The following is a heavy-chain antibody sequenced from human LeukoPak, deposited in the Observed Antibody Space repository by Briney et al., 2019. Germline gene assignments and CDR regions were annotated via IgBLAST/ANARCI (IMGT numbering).Heavy chain of an antibody. CDR1: GFTFSSFW. J-gene: IGHJ5*02. CDR3: ARDESRSRWLHP. D-gene: IGHD5-24*01. V-gene: IGHV3-7*01. Sequence: GGSLRLSCAASGFTFSSFWMSWVRLAPGKGLEWVANIKGDGSEKWYADSVKGRFTISRDNAQNSVHLQMNSLRAEDTAVYYCARDESRSRWLHPWGQGTLVTVTS. CDR2: IKGDGSEK.